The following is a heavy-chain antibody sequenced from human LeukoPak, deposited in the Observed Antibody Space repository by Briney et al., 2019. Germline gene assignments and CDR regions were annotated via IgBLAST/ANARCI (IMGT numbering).Heavy chain of an antibody. CDR3: ARDMPNYYDSSGYSIAGY. D-gene: IGHD3-22*01. J-gene: IGHJ4*02. CDR1: GYTFTSYD. CDR2: MNPNSGNT. Sequence: ASVKVTCNASGYTFTSYDINWVRQATGQGLEWMGWMNPNSGNTGYAQKFQGRVTMTRNTSISTAYMEPSSLRSEDTAVYYCARDMPNYYDSSGYSIAGYWGQGTLVTVSS. V-gene: IGHV1-8*01.